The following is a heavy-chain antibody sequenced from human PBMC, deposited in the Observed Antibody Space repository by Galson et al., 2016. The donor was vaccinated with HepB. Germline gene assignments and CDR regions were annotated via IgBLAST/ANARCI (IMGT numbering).Heavy chain of an antibody. CDR2: FYSTGHT. V-gene: IGHV4-39*01. Sequence: SETLSLTCTVSDDSINSTSYYWGWIRQPPGKGLEWIGRFYSTGHTFYNPSLKSRLTLSCDTSKKQFSLKLRSVTAADTAVYYCARHGPVTTHFFWGQGTLVTVSS. CDR1: DDSINSTSYY. J-gene: IGHJ4*02. CDR3: ARHGPVTTHFF. D-gene: IGHD4-17*01.